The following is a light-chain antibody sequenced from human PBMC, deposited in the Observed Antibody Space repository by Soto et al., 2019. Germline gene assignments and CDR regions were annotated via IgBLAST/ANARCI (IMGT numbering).Light chain of an antibody. J-gene: IGKJ2*01. CDR1: QGINNW. V-gene: IGKV1-12*01. CDR3: QQANSFPYT. Sequence: DIQMTQSPSSVSASVGDRVTITCRASQGINNWLAWYQEKPGKAPKLLIYAASNLQSGVPSRFSGSGSGNDFTLTISSLQPEDFATDYCQQANSFPYTFGQGTKLEIK. CDR2: AAS.